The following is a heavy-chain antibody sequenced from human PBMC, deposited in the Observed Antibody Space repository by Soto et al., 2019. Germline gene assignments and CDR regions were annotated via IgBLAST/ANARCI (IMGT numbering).Heavy chain of an antibody. CDR3: ARWGTTGGFDL. CDR1: GFRFKSFV. CDR2: TSYDGNNK. Sequence: QVQLVESGGGVVQPGTSLRLSCAASGFRFKSFVMHWVRQAPGKGLEWVAFTSYDGNNKDYGDSVKGRFTVSRENSQNTLHLQMDFLRPEDMALYYCARWGTTGGFDLWGQGTLVSVSS. V-gene: IGHV3-30*19. D-gene: IGHD3-16*01. J-gene: IGHJ4*02.